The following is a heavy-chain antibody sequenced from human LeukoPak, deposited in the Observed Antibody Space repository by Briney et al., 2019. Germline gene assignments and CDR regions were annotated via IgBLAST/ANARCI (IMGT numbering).Heavy chain of an antibody. CDR1: GYTFTGYY. Sequence: ASVKVSCKASGYTFTGYYMHWVRQAPGQGLEWMGWINPNSGGTNYAQKFQGRVTMTRDTSISTAYMELSRLRSDDTAVYYCARNPLWGATAGYYLDYWGQGTLVTVSS. J-gene: IGHJ4*02. V-gene: IGHV1-2*02. CDR2: INPNSGGT. D-gene: IGHD6-13*01. CDR3: ARNPLWGATAGYYLDY.